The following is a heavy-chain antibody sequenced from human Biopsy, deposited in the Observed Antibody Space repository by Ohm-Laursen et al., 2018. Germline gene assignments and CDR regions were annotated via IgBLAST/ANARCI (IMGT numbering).Heavy chain of an antibody. V-gene: IGHV4-4*07. D-gene: IGHD1-14*01. CDR2: IYTNGIT. CDR1: GGSLSSYS. J-gene: IGHJ5*02. CDR3: ARDRDRRGWFDP. Sequence: SETLSLTCTVSGGSLSSYSWSWIRQPAGKGLEWIGQIYTNGITNYNPSLKSRVTMSVDTSKNKFSLRVSSVTAADTAVYYCARDRDRRGWFDPWGQGTLVTVSS.